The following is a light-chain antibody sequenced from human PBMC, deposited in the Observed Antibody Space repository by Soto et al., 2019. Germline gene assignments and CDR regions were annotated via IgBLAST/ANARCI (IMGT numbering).Light chain of an antibody. CDR1: QSVSSY. Sequence: EIVLTPSPATLSLSPGERATLSCRASQSVSSYLAWYQQKRGQDPRLLIYDASNRATGIPARFSGSGSGTDFNLTISILEPEDFAVYYCQQRRNWPITFGQGTRLEI. V-gene: IGKV3-11*01. CDR3: QQRRNWPIT. J-gene: IGKJ5*01. CDR2: DAS.